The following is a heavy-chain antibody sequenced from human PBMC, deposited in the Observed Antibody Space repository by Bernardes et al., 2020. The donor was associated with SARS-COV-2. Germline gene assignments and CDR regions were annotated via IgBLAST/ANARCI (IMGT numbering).Heavy chain of an antibody. Sequence: VWSLILSCEASGFTFSTYAMSWVRQAPGKGLEWVSDISGPGRTYYADSVKGRFIISRDNSKNTLYLEMNSLRAEDTAVYYCAKELAYGTTWRDYKYYFGMDVWGQGTTVTVSS. J-gene: IGHJ6*02. CDR2: ISGPGRT. CDR3: AKELAYGTTWRDYKYYFGMDV. D-gene: IGHD2-8*01. V-gene: IGHV3-23*01. CDR1: GFTFSTYA.